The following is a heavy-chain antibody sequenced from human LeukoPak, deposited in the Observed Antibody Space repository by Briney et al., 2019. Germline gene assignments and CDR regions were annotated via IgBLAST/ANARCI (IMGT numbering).Heavy chain of an antibody. Sequence: PGRSLRLSCAASGFTFSSYAMHWVRQAPGKGLEWVAVISYDGSNKYYADSVKGRFTISRDNSKNTLYLQMNSLRAEDTAVYYCARGAAWDYYYYMDVWGKGTTVTVSS. CDR2: ISYDGSNK. CDR3: ARGAAWDYYYYMDV. D-gene: IGHD6-13*01. V-gene: IGHV3-30*01. CDR1: GFTFSSYA. J-gene: IGHJ6*03.